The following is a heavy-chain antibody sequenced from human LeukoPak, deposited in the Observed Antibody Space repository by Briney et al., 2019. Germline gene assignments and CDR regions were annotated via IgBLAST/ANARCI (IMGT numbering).Heavy chain of an antibody. V-gene: IGHV3-74*01. CDR2: INGDGSRT. D-gene: IGHD7-27*01. CDR3: AKKRGTGLQRFIDY. Sequence: GGSLRLSCAASGFTFSGYWMHWVRQAPGKGLVWVSVINGDGSRTIYADSVKGRFTISRDSSKNTLFLQMNSLRAEDTAVYYCAKKRGTGLQRFIDYWGQGTLVTVSS. CDR1: GFTFSGYW. J-gene: IGHJ4*02.